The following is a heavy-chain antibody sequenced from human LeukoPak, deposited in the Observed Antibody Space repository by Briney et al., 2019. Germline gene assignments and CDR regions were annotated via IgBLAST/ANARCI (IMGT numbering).Heavy chain of an antibody. Sequence: ASVKVSCXASGYTFTSYDINWVRRATGQGLEWMGWMNPNSGNTGYAQKFQGRVTITRNTSISTAYMELSSLRSEDTAVYYCARGLRGPRYDFWSGYYPNYYYYYMDVWGKGTTVTASS. CDR1: GYTFTSYD. D-gene: IGHD3-3*01. CDR2: MNPNSGNT. CDR3: ARGLRGPRYDFWSGYYPNYYYYYMDV. V-gene: IGHV1-8*01. J-gene: IGHJ6*03.